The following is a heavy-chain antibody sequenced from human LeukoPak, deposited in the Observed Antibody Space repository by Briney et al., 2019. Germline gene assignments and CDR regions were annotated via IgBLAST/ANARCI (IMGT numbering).Heavy chain of an antibody. Sequence: SETLSLTCAVYSGSFSGYYWSWIRQPPGKGLEWIGEINHSGSTNYNPSLKSRVTISVDTSKNQFSLKLSSVTAADTAVYYCARHKDYYYSYMDVWGKGTTVTISS. J-gene: IGHJ6*03. CDR3: ARHKDYYYSYMDV. V-gene: IGHV4-34*01. CDR1: SGSFSGYY. CDR2: INHSGST.